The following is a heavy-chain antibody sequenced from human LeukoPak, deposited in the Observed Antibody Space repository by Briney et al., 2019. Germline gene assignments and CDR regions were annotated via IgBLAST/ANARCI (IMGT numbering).Heavy chain of an antibody. V-gene: IGHV1-24*01. D-gene: IGHD6-19*01. Sequence: GASVKVSCKVSGYTLTELSMHWVRQAPGKGLEWMGGFDPEDGVTIYAQKFQGRVTMTEDTSTDTAYMELSSLRSEDTAVYYCATARSIAVAGTLSYWGQGTLVTVSS. J-gene: IGHJ4*02. CDR2: FDPEDGVT. CDR1: GYTLTELS. CDR3: ATARSIAVAGTLSY.